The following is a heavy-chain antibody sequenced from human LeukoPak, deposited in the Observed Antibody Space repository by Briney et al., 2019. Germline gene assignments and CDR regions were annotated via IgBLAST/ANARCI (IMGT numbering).Heavy chain of an antibody. CDR3: ARRSGSRGSYSIDY. D-gene: IGHD2-2*01. CDR2: IYPGDSDT. CDR1: GYSFINYW. Sequence: GESLKISCKGSGYSFINYWIGWVRQMPGKGLEWMGLIYPGDSDTRYSPSFQGQVTISVDKSIDTTYLQWSSLKASDTAMYYCARRSGSRGSYSIDYWCQGTLVTVSS. J-gene: IGHJ4*02. V-gene: IGHV5-51*01.